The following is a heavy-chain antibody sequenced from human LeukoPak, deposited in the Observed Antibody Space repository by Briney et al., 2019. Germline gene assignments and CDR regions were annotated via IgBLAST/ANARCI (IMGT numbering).Heavy chain of an antibody. CDR1: GYTFTGYY. Sequence: GASVKVSCKASGYTFTGYYMHWVRQAPGQGLEWMGYIYPNSGATKYAQKFQGRVTMTRDTSISTAYMELIGLRSDDTAVYYCGTLLSNGPFDYRGQGSLVTVSS. CDR2: IYPNSGAT. J-gene: IGHJ4*02. CDR3: GTLLSNGPFDY. V-gene: IGHV1-2*02.